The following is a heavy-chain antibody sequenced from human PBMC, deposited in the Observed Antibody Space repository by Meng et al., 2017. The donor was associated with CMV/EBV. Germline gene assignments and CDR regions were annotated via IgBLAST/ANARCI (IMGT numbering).Heavy chain of an antibody. CDR1: GYTFTSYY. Sequence: ASVKVSCKASGYTFTSYYVHWVRQAPGQGLEWMGIINPDGGKTTYAQKIQGRVAMTRDTSTSTVYMDLSSLRPEDTAVYYCARDPYGAGSSALDHWGQGTLVTVFS. V-gene: IGHV1-46*01. CDR3: ARDPYGAGSSALDH. CDR2: INPDGGKT. D-gene: IGHD3-10*01. J-gene: IGHJ4*02.